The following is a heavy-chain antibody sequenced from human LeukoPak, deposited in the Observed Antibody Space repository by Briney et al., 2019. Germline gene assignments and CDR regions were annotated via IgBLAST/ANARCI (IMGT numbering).Heavy chain of an antibody. J-gene: IGHJ4*02. D-gene: IGHD3-9*01. CDR1: GGSISSSSYY. CDR3: ARHVRYYDILTGSARPYAPLDY. CDR2: IYYSGST. V-gene: IGHV4-39*01. Sequence: PSETLSLTCTVSGGSISSSSYYWGWIRQPPGKGLEWIGSIYYSGSTYYNPSLKSRVTISVDTSKNQFSLKLSSVTAADTAVYYCARHVRYYDILTGSARPYAPLDYWGQGTLVTVSS.